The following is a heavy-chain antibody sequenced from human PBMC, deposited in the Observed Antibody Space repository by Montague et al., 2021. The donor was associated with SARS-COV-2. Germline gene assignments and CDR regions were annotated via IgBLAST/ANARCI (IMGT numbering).Heavy chain of an antibody. CDR3: ARDLDYYGSVSYLEGFDH. Sequence: NNYAVSVKSRITINPDTSKNQFSLQLNPVTPEDTAVYYCARDLDYYGSVSYLEGFDHWGQGTLVTVSS. V-gene: IGHV6-1*01. J-gene: IGHJ5*02. D-gene: IGHD3-10*01. CDR2: N.